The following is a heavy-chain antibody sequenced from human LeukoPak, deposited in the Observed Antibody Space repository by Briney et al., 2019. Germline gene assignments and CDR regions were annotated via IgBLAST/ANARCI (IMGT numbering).Heavy chain of an antibody. CDR2: IIPIFGTA. CDR1: GGTFSSYA. CDR3: ARDPSSSPFNGAFDI. D-gene: IGHD6-6*01. V-gene: IGHV1-69*13. J-gene: IGHJ3*02. Sequence: ASVKVSCKASGGTFSSYAISWVRQAPGQGLEWMGGIIPIFGTANYVQKFQGRVTITADESTSTAYMELSSLRSEDTAVYYCARDPSSSPFNGAFDIWGQGIMVTVSS.